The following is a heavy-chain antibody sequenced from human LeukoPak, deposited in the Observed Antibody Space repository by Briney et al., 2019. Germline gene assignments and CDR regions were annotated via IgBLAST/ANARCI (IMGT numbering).Heavy chain of an antibody. CDR1: GFTFSSYG. Sequence: GGSLRLSCAASGFTFSSYGMHWVRQAPGKGLEWVAVIWYDGSNKYYADSVKGRFTISRDNSKNTLCLQMNRLRAEDTATYYCAKYRTPPPYGLDVWGQGTTVTVSS. V-gene: IGHV3-33*03. J-gene: IGHJ6*02. CDR3: AKYRTPPPYGLDV. D-gene: IGHD1-26*01. CDR2: IWYDGSNK.